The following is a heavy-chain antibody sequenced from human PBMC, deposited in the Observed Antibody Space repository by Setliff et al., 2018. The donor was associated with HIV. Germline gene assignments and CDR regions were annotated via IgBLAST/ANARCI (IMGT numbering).Heavy chain of an antibody. CDR1: GYSFTSYW. CDR2: IYPGESDT. J-gene: IGHJ3*02. V-gene: IGHV5-51*01. CDR3: ARDLPNDSSGYYRLEGHAFYI. Sequence: GESLKISCKGSGYSFTSYWIGWVRQMPGKGLEWMGIIYPGESDTRYSPSFQGQVTISADKSISTAYLQWSSLKASDTAMYYCARDLPNDSSGYYRLEGHAFYIWGQGTMVTVSS. D-gene: IGHD3-22*01.